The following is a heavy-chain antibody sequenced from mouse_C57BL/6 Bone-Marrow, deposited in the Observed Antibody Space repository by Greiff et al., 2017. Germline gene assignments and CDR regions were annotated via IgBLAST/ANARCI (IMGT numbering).Heavy chain of an antibody. CDR3: ARGTTVVDYYGMDY. D-gene: IGHD1-1*01. J-gene: IGHJ4*01. CDR1: GFTFSSYA. CDR2: ISDGGSYT. Sequence: EVQVVESGGGLVKPGGSLKLSCAASGFTFSSYAMSWVRQTPEKRLEWVATISDGGSYTYYPDNVKGRFTISRDNAKNNLYLQMSHLKSEDTAMYYCARGTTVVDYYGMDYWGQGTSVTVSS. V-gene: IGHV5-4*01.